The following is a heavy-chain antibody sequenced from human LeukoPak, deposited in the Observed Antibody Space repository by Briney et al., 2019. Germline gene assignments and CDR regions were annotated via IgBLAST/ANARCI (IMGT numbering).Heavy chain of an antibody. Sequence: PGGSLRLSCAVSGFTVSRNFLSWVRQAPGKGLEWVSVIYSDGTTFYGDSVKGRFTISRDTSKSTLHLQMNTLRADDTAVYYCALSRGYSDYQLRFDYWGQGALVTVSS. J-gene: IGHJ4*02. CDR2: IYSDGTT. V-gene: IGHV3-53*01. CDR3: ALSRGYSDYQLRFDY. CDR1: GFTVSRNF. D-gene: IGHD5-12*01.